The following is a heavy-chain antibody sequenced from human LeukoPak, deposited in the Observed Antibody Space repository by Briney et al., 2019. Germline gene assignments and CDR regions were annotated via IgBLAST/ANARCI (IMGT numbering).Heavy chain of an antibody. D-gene: IGHD2-15*01. Sequence: QPGGSLRLSCAASGFTVSSNYMSWVRQAPGKGLEWVSVIYSGGSTYYADSVKGRFTTSRDNSKNTLYPQMSSLRAEDTAVYFCVRGYSFGPYGMDVWGQGTTVTVSS. CDR3: VRGYSFGPYGMDV. CDR1: GFTVSSNY. J-gene: IGHJ6*02. V-gene: IGHV3-53*05. CDR2: IYSGGST.